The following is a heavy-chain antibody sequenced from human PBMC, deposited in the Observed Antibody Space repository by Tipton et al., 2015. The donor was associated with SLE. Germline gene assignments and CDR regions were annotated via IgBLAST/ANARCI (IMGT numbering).Heavy chain of an antibody. V-gene: IGHV4-34*01. D-gene: IGHD3-22*01. CDR1: GGSFSGYY. CDR3: ARDSPYYYDSSGYLDYYYGMDV. CDR2: INHSGST. J-gene: IGHJ6*02. Sequence: TLSLTCTVYGGSFSGYYWSWIRQSPGKGLEWIGEINHSGSTNYNPSLKSRVTISVDTSKSQFSLKLSSVTAADTAVYYCARDSPYYYDSSGYLDYYYGMDVWGQGTTVTVSS.